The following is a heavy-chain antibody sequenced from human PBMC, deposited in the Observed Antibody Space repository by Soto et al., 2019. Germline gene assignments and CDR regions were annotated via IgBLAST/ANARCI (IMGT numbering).Heavy chain of an antibody. D-gene: IGHD1-1*01. V-gene: IGHV3-23*01. J-gene: IGHJ4*01. CDR1: GFTFSAYA. Sequence: QTGGSLRLSCAVSGFTFSAYAMSWVRQTPGKGLEWVSGISAGRGRTYYADSVKGRFTISSDNSKNTLYLQMNSLRAEDTAVYYCEKVSNQHRSNDGLAYWGNGTL. CDR2: ISAGRGRT. CDR3: EKVSNQHRSNDGLAY.